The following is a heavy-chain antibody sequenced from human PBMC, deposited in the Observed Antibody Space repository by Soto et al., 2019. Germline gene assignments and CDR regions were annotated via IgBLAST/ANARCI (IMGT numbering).Heavy chain of an antibody. V-gene: IGHV3-23*01. Sequence: GGSLRLSCAASEFTFTSYAMSWVRQAPGKGLEWVSDISGSGDSTYYADSVKGRFTISRDNSKNTLYLQMNSLRADDTAVYYCAKGRRSGSYRPRGFDYWGQGPLVTVSS. CDR1: EFTFTSYA. CDR3: AKGRRSGSYRPRGFDY. D-gene: IGHD1-26*01. CDR2: ISGSGDST. J-gene: IGHJ4*02.